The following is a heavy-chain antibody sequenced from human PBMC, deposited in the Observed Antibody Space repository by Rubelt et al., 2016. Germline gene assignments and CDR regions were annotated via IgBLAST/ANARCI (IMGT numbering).Heavy chain of an antibody. D-gene: IGHD3-10*01. CDR3: ASGGSGSYGTDY. CDR1: GGSFSGYY. Sequence: QVQLQQWGAGLLKPSETLSLTCAVYGGSFSGYYWSWIRQPPGKGLEWIGSIYYSGSTYYNPSRKSRVTISVDTSKNQFSLKLSSVTAADTAVYYCASGGSGSYGTDYWGQGTLVTVSS. V-gene: IGHV4-34*01. J-gene: IGHJ4*02. CDR2: IYYSGST.